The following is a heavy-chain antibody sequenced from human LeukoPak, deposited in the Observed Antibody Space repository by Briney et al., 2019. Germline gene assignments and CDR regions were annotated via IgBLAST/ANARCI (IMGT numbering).Heavy chain of an antibody. CDR1: GGTFSSYA. D-gene: IGHD3-22*01. J-gene: IGHJ4*02. CDR2: IIPIFGTA. CDR3: ARLNYYDSSGYLESDY. V-gene: IGHV1-69*13. Sequence: GASVKVSCKASGGTFSSYAISWVRQAPGQGLEWMGGIIPIFGTANYAQKFQGRVTITADESTSTAYMELSSLRSEDTAVYYCARLNYYDSSGYLESDYGGQGTLVTVSS.